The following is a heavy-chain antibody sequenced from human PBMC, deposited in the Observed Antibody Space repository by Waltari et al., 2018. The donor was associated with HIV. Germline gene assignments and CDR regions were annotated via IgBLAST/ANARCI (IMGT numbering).Heavy chain of an antibody. V-gene: IGHV3-15*01. CDR3: TSTGGGITDY. Sequence: EVQLVEYGGGLVKPGESLRPSCAASGFTLPNAWMSWVRQAPGKGLEWVGRIKSEDDGGTTDYAAPVKGRFTISRDDSKNALYLQMNSLKTEDTALYYCTSTGGGITDYWGQGTLVTVSS. CDR1: GFTLPNAW. J-gene: IGHJ4*02. CDR2: IKSEDDGGTT. D-gene: IGHD2-15*01.